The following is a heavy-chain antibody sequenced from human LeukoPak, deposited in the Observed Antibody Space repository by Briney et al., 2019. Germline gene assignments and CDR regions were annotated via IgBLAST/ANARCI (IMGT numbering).Heavy chain of an antibody. CDR2: ISYDGSNK. J-gene: IGHJ4*02. CDR3: ARDALTYYYDSSGYYLEGNYFDY. D-gene: IGHD3-22*01. V-gene: IGHV3-30*04. Sequence: GGSLRLSCAASGFTFSSYAMHWVRQAPGKGLEWVAVISYDGSNKYYADSVKGRFTISRDNSKNTLYLQMNSLRAEDTAVYYCARDALTYYYDSSGYYLEGNYFDYWGQGTLVTVSS. CDR1: GFTFSSYA.